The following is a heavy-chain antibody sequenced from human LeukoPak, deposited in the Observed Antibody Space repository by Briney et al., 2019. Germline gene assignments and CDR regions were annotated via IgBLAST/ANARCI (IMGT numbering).Heavy chain of an antibody. CDR2: IYHSGST. D-gene: IGHD1-14*01. Sequence: SETLSLTCTVSGGSISSGGYFWSWIRQPPGKGLEWIGYIYHSGSTYYTPSLKSRVTMSVDTSKNQFSLKLSSVTAADTAVYYCASSSYKGGAFDIWGQGTMVTVSS. CDR3: ASSSYKGGAFDI. V-gene: IGHV4-30-2*01. J-gene: IGHJ3*02. CDR1: GGSISSGGYF.